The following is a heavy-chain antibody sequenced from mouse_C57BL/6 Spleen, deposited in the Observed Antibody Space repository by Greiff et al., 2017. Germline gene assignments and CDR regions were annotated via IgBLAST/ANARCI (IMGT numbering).Heavy chain of an antibody. CDR2: IYPGNSDT. V-gene: IGHV1-5*01. CDR3: TKEWNYYGSSYVMDY. CDR1: GYTFTSYW. D-gene: IGHD1-1*01. Sequence: VQLKESGTVLARPGASVKMSCKTSGYTFTSYWMHWVKQRPGQGLEWIGAIYPGNSDTSYNQKFKGKAKLTAVTSASPAYMELSSLTNEDSAVYYCTKEWNYYGSSYVMDYWGQGTSVTVSS. J-gene: IGHJ4*01.